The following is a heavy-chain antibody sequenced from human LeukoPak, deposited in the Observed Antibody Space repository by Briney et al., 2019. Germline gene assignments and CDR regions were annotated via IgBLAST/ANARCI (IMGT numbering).Heavy chain of an antibody. V-gene: IGHV4-59*10. J-gene: IGHJ4*02. Sequence: PSETLSLTCAVYGGSFSGYYWSWIRQPAGKGLEWIGRIYTSGSTNYNPSLKSRVTMSVDTSKNQFSLKLSSVTAADTAVYYCARMGSGSSYYFDYWGQGTLVTVSS. CDR3: ARMGSGSSYYFDY. CDR1: GGSFSGYY. CDR2: IYTSGST. D-gene: IGHD3-10*01.